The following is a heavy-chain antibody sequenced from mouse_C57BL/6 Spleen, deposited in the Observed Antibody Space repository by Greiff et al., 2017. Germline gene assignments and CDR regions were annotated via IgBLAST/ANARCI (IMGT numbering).Heavy chain of an antibody. D-gene: IGHD1-1*01. CDR2: IHPSDSGT. J-gene: IGHJ2*01. CDR1: GYTFTSYW. Sequence: VQLQQSGAELVKPGASVKVSCKASGYTFTSYWMHWVKQRPGQGLEWIGWIHPSDSGTNYNQKFKGKATLTVDTSSCTAYMQLSSLTSEDSAVDGCAIEDCGSSYYFDYWGQGTTLTGSS. V-gene: IGHV1-74*01. CDR3: AIEDCGSSYYFDY.